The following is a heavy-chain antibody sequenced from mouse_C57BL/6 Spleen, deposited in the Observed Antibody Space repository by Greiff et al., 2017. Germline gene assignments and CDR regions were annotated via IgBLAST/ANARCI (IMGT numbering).Heavy chain of an antibody. CDR1: GFTFTDYY. J-gene: IGHJ2*01. Sequence: EVQVVESGGGLVQPGGSLSLSCAASGFTFTDYYMSWVRQPPGKALEWLGFIRNKANGYTTEYSASVKGRFTISRDNSQSILYLQMNALRAEDSATYYCARYMGTGLYYLDYWGQGTTLTVSS. V-gene: IGHV7-3*01. CDR3: ARYMGTGLYYLDY. D-gene: IGHD3-3*01. CDR2: IRNKANGYTT.